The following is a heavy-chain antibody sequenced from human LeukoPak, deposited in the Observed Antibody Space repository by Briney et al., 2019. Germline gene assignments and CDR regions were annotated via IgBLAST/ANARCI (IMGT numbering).Heavy chain of an antibody. Sequence: ASVKVFCNTSGYTFNGYFIHWVRQAAGQGLEWMGRINPSSGVTEYAQNFQGRVAMSRDTSISTASMELGWLTSDDTAVYYCARDLSSTPNWEFDYWGQGTLVTVSS. V-gene: IGHV1-2*06. CDR2: INPSSGVT. J-gene: IGHJ4*02. CDR3: ARDLSSTPNWEFDY. CDR1: GYTFNGYF. D-gene: IGHD7-27*01.